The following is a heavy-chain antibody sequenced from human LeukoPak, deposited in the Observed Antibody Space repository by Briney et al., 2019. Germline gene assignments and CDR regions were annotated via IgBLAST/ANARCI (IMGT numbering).Heavy chain of an antibody. Sequence: ASVKVSCKASGYTFTSYGISWVRQAPGQGLEWMGRISAYNGNTNYAQKLQGRVTMTTDTSTSTAYMELRSLRSDDTAVYYCARDRAAAEPYDAFDIWGQGTMVTVSS. J-gene: IGHJ3*02. CDR1: GYTFTSYG. CDR2: ISAYNGNT. CDR3: ARDRAAAEPYDAFDI. D-gene: IGHD6-13*01. V-gene: IGHV1-18*01.